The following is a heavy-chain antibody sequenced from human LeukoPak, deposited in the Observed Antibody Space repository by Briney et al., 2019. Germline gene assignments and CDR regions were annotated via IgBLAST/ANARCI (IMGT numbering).Heavy chain of an antibody. V-gene: IGHV4-38-2*02. CDR2: IYHSGST. J-gene: IGHJ4*02. CDR1: GYSISSGYY. D-gene: IGHD3-16*01. CDR3: AREREGDSNFDY. Sequence: SETLSLTCTVSGYSISSGYYWGWIRQPPGKGLEWIGSIYHSGSTYYNPSLKSRVTISVDTSKNQFSLKLSSVTAAGTAVYYCAREREGDSNFDYWGQGTLVTVSS.